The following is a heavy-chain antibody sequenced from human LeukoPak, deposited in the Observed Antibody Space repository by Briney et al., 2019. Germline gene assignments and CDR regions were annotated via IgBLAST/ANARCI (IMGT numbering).Heavy chain of an antibody. V-gene: IGHV1-18*01. Sequence: ASVKVSRKASGYTFTSYGISWVRQAPGQGLEWMGWISAYNGNTNYAQKLQGGVTMTTDTSTSTAYTELRSLRSDDTAVYYCARAFPYRSGWYYFDYWGQGTLVTVSS. CDR1: GYTFTSYG. J-gene: IGHJ4*02. D-gene: IGHD6-19*01. CDR3: ARAFPYRSGWYYFDY. CDR2: ISAYNGNT.